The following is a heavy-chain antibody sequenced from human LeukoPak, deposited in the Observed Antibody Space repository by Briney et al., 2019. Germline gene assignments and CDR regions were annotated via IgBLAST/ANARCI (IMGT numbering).Heavy chain of an antibody. Sequence: GSLRLSCAASGLISNTYSMNWVRQAPGKGLEWVSYISSSSSNIYYADSVKGRFTISRDNAKNSLYLQMNSLRAEDTAVYYCARDWGMIAYDYWGQGTLVTVSS. V-gene: IGHV3-48*01. CDR1: GLISNTYS. J-gene: IGHJ4*02. CDR2: ISSSSSNI. CDR3: ARDWGMIAYDY. D-gene: IGHD2-21*01.